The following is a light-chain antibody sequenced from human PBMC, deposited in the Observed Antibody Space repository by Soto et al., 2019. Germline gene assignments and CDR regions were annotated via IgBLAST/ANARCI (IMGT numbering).Light chain of an antibody. V-gene: IGKV1-39*01. CDR3: RQSYSTPIT. CDR2: AAS. Sequence: DIQMTQSPSSLYPSVGYRVTIICLASQTVSTFLHWYEQKPGKAPNLLIFAASTLQTGVPSRFSGSASGTEFTLTLSSLQPEDSATYFCRQSYSTPITFGQGTRLELQ. J-gene: IGKJ5*01. CDR1: QTVSTF.